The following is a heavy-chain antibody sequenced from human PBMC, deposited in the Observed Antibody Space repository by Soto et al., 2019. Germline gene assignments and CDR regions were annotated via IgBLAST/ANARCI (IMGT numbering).Heavy chain of an antibody. D-gene: IGHD3-10*01. CDR2: ILNDGSNR. Sequence: QVQLVESGGGVVQPGRSLTLSCAASGFTFSNYGMHWVRQAPGKGLEWVAVILNDGSNRYHADSVKDRFTISRDNSKNTLYLQMNSLRAEDTAVYYCARDDEYSGNGMDVWGQWTTVTVS. CDR1: GFTFSNYG. CDR3: ARDDEYSGNGMDV. J-gene: IGHJ6*02. V-gene: IGHV3-33*01.